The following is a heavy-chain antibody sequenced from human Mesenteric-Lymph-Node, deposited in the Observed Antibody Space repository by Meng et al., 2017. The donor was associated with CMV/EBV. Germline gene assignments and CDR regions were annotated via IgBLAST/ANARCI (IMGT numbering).Heavy chain of an antibody. CDR3: LRCITSNCYDF. V-gene: IGHV3-74*01. J-gene: IGHJ4*02. Sequence: YCVASGFTFSTYWMHWVRQAPGKGLVWVSRTNSDGTSTAYADSVKGRFTISRDNAKNTLYLQMNSLRVEDTALYYCLRCITSNCYDFWGQGALVTVSS. CDR2: TNSDGTST. CDR1: GFTFSTYW. D-gene: IGHD3-10*01.